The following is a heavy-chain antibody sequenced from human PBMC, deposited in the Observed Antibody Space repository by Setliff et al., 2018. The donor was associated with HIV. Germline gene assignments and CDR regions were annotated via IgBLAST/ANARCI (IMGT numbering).Heavy chain of an antibody. J-gene: IGHJ4*02. CDR2: VYNTGTT. Sequence: SETLSLTCAVSGGSFTHDYWTWIRQAPGKGLEWIGFVYNTGTTSSNPSLKSRVTPSVDTSKNQFSLKLSSVTAADTAIYYCATGTAATGTGVGYWGQGTLVTVSS. V-gene: IGHV4-4*08. D-gene: IGHD6-13*01. CDR3: ATGTAATGTGVGY. CDR1: GGSFTHDY.